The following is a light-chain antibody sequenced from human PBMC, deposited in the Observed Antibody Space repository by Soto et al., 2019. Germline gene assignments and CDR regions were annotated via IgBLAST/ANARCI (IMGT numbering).Light chain of an antibody. Sequence: EIVLTQSPGTLSLSPGERATLSCRASQSVSSSYLAWYQQKPGQAPRLLIYGASSSATGIPDRFSGSGSGTDFTLTISRLEPEDFVVYYCQQYGSSPFTFGPGTKVDI. CDR2: GAS. J-gene: IGKJ3*01. V-gene: IGKV3-20*01. CDR1: QSVSSSY. CDR3: QQYGSSPFT.